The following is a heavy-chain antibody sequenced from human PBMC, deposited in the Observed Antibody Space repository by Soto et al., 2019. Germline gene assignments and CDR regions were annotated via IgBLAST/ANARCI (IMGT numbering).Heavy chain of an antibody. CDR2: IYYSGST. J-gene: IGHJ6*02. Sequence: SETLSLTCTVSGGSVSSGGYYWSWIRQPPGKGLEWIGYIYYSGSTNYNPSLKSRVTISVDTSKNQFSLKLSSVTAADTAVYYCAREAGVDTAMDNYYGMDVWGQGTTVTVSS. V-gene: IGHV4-61*08. CDR1: GGSVSSGGYY. D-gene: IGHD5-18*01. CDR3: AREAGVDTAMDNYYGMDV.